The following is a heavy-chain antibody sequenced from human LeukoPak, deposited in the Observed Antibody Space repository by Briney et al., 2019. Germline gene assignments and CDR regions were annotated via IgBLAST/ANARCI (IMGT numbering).Heavy chain of an antibody. CDR1: GFTFNNYW. CDR2: SNSDGSST. Sequence: PGGSLRLSCAASGFTFNNYWMHWVRQAPGKGLVWVSRSNSDGSSTSYADSVKGRFTVSRDNAKNTLYPQMNSLRAEDTAVFYCARGRGYTGSPVDYWGQGTLVTVSS. V-gene: IGHV3-74*01. CDR3: ARGRGYTGSPVDY. D-gene: IGHD1-26*01. J-gene: IGHJ4*02.